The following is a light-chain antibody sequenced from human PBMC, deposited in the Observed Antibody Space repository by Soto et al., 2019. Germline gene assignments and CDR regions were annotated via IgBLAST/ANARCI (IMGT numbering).Light chain of an antibody. CDR2: EVS. CDR3: TSYTSSTTFV. V-gene: IGLV2-14*01. J-gene: IGLJ1*01. Sequence: SALTQPASVSGSPGQSITISCTGTSSDVGGYNYVSWYQQHPGQAPKLMIFEVSNRPSGVSSRFSGSKSGNTASLTISGLQAEDEADYYCTSYTSSTTFVFGSGTKVTVL. CDR1: SSDVGGYNY.